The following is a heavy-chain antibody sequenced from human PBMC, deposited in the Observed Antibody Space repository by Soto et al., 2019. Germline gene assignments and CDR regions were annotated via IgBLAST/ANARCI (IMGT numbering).Heavy chain of an antibody. D-gene: IGHD4-17*01. V-gene: IGHV3-23*01. CDR2: ITGSGAGT. J-gene: IGHJ4*02. Sequence: EVQLLESGGGLVQPGGSLRLSCAASGFAFSSYAMTWVRHVPGKRLEYVAAITGSGAGTFYADSVQGRFTISRDNSKNTLYLQLSSLRAEDTAMYFCAKDPSGVYVGAFDSWGQGSLVTVSS. CDR3: AKDPSGVYVGAFDS. CDR1: GFAFSSYA.